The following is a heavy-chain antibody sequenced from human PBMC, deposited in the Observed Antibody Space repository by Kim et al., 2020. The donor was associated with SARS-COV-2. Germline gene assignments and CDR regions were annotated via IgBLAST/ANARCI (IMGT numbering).Heavy chain of an antibody. CDR3: ARQQVQDMITFGGVIVNGAFDI. Sequence: SETLSLTCTVSGGSISSSSYYWGWIRQPPGKGLEWIGSIYYSGSTYYNPSLKSRVTISVDTSKNQFSLKLSSVTAADTAVYYCARQQVQDMITFGGVIVNGAFDIWGQGTMVTVSS. CDR1: GGSISSSSYY. D-gene: IGHD3-16*02. CDR2: IYYSGST. J-gene: IGHJ3*02. V-gene: IGHV4-39*07.